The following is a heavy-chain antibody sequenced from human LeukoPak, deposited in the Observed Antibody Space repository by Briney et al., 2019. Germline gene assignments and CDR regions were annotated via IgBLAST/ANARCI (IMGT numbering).Heavy chain of an antibody. Sequence: GGSLRLSCAASGFTLSSYAMTWVRQAPGKGLEWGTGISGSGGNTYYADSVKGRFTISRDNSKNTLYLQMNSLRAEDTAVYYCAKGDASPVHLLTGHWGQGALVTVSS. V-gene: IGHV3-23*01. CDR1: GFTLSSYA. J-gene: IGHJ4*02. CDR2: ISGSGGNT. CDR3: AKGDASPVHLLTGH. D-gene: IGHD3-9*01.